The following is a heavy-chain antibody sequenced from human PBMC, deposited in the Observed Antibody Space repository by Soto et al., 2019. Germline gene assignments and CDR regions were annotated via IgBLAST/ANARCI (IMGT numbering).Heavy chain of an antibody. CDR3: ARVGGTAMAYYFDY. Sequence: QVQLVQSGAEVKKPGSSVKVSCKASGGTFSSYAISWVRQAPGQGLEWMGGIIPIFGTANYAQKFQGRVTXXAXEXXSTAYMELSSLRSEDTAVYYCARVGGTAMAYYFDYWGQGTLITVSS. J-gene: IGHJ4*02. V-gene: IGHV1-69*12. CDR2: IIPIFGTA. D-gene: IGHD5-18*01. CDR1: GGTFSSYA.